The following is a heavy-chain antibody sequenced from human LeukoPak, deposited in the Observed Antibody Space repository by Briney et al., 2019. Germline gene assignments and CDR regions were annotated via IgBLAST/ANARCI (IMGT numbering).Heavy chain of an antibody. Sequence: GGSLRLSCGASGFTFTTYWMHWVRQAPGKGLVWVSRINGDGRSSNYADSVKGRFTISRDNARNTLYLQMNSLRAEDTALYYCARTSPTSHFDFWGQGTLVTVSS. CDR1: GFTFTTYW. D-gene: IGHD3-16*01. J-gene: IGHJ4*02. CDR3: ARTSPTSHFDF. CDR2: INGDGRSS. V-gene: IGHV3-74*01.